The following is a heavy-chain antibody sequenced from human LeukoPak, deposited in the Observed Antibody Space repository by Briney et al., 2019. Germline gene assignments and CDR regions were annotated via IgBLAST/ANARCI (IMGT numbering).Heavy chain of an antibody. CDR2: INPNSDDT. J-gene: IGHJ4*02. CDR3: ARAHSSSWSLAAN. Sequence: GASVKVSCKASGYTFTSYYMHWVRQAPGQGLEWMGRINPNSDDTNYAQKFQGRVTMTSDTSINTAYMELSRLRSDDTAVHYCARAHSSSWSLAANWGQGTLVTVSS. CDR1: GYTFTSYY. V-gene: IGHV1-2*06. D-gene: IGHD6-13*01.